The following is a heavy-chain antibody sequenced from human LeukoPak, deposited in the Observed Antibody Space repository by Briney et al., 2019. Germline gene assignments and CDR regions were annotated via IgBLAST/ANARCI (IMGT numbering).Heavy chain of an antibody. CDR1: GFTFSSYS. Sequence: GGSLRLSCAASGFTFSSYSMNWVRQAPGKGLEWVSSISSSSSYIYYADSVKGRFTISRDNAKNSLYLQMNSLSAEDTAVYYCAKGVGELPKFFDYWGQGTLVTVSS. V-gene: IGHV3-21*04. D-gene: IGHD3-10*01. CDR3: AKGVGELPKFFDY. CDR2: ISSSSSYI. J-gene: IGHJ4*02.